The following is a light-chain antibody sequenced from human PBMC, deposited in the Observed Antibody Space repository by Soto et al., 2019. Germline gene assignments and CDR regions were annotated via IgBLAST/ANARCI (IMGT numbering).Light chain of an antibody. CDR2: ENN. CDR1: SSNIENNY. Sequence: QSVLTQPPSVSAAPGQRVTISCSGSSSNIENNYVSWYRQLPGTAPKLLIYENNKRPSGIPDRFSGSKSGTSATLGITGLETGDEADYYCATWDSSLSGAVFGTATKVTVL. J-gene: IGLJ1*01. CDR3: ATWDSSLSGAV. V-gene: IGLV1-51*02.